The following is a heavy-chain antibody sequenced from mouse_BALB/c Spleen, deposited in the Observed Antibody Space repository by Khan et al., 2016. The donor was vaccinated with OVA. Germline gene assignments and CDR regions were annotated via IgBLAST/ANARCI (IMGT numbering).Heavy chain of an antibody. CDR2: MFPGDGST. Sequence: VQLQESGAELVKPGASVKLSCKASGYTFTSYDINWVRQRPEQGLEWIGWMFPGDGSTKYNENFKGKATLTTDKSSSTAYMQLSRLTSEDAGAYCCARGGYGVFAYWGQGTLVTVSA. D-gene: IGHD1-1*01. V-gene: IGHV1-85*01. CDR1: GYTFTSYD. J-gene: IGHJ3*01. CDR3: ARGGYGVFAY.